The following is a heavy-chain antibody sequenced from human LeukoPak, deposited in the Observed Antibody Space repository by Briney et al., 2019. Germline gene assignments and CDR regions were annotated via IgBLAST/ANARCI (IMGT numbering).Heavy chain of an antibody. CDR3: AKGGAVSSKSITSVRGSRNYYYYMYV. J-gene: IGHJ6*03. CDR2: IRGSGGGT. V-gene: IGHV3-23*01. CDR1: GFTFIRYG. D-gene: IGHD3-10*01. Sequence: VGSLRLSCAASGFTFIRYGMSWVRQAPGQGREWVSGIRGSGGGTSYADSVKGRFSISRENSKNTLYLQMNSLRAEDTAVYICAKGGAVSSKSITSVRGSRNYYYYMYVWGKGTTVTISS.